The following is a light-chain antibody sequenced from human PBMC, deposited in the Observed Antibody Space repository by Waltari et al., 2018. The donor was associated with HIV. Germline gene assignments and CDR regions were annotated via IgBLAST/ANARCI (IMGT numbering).Light chain of an antibody. CDR2: WAS. V-gene: IGKV4-1*01. CDR3: QQTYTTPPT. J-gene: IGKJ4*01. Sequence: DIVMTQYPDSLAVYLGAGATINCTSRQSVFFSPNKRNYKSWYQQKPGQPPKLIIYWASTRQSGVPDRFSGSGSGTDFTLSISSLQAEDVAVYFCQQTYTTPPTFGGWTKVEI. CDR1: QSVFFSPNKRNY.